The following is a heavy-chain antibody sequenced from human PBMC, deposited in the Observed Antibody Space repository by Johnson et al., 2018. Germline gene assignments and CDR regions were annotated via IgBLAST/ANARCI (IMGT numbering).Heavy chain of an antibody. V-gene: IGHV1-69*12. CDR1: GGTFRDSA. J-gene: IGHJ3*01. CDR2: ILPIFPTP. CDR3: AREIEDNTAYKSGPFDL. D-gene: IGHD1-26*01. Sequence: QVQLVQSGPEVKKPGSSVKVSCKASGGTFRDSAFSWVRLAPGQGIEWMGGILPIFPTPNYAEKFHDRVKITADESTNTGYMELSSLRSADTAVYYCAREIEDNTAYKSGPFDLWGQGKMLSVSS.